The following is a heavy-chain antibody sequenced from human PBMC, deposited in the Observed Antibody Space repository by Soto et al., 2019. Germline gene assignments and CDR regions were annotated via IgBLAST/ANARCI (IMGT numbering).Heavy chain of an antibody. D-gene: IGHD3-3*01. CDR2: IYPGDSDT. Sequence: PGESLKISCKGSGYSFTSYWIGWVRQMPGKGLEWMGIIYPGDSDTRYSPSFQGQVTISADKSISNAYLQWSSLKASDTAVYYCARGHWGFWSGYYPYYFDYWGQGTLVTVSS. J-gene: IGHJ4*02. V-gene: IGHV5-51*01. CDR1: GYSFTSYW. CDR3: ARGHWGFWSGYYPYYFDY.